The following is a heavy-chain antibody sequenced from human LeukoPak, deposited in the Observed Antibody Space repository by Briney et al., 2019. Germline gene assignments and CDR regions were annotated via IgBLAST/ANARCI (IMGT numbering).Heavy chain of an antibody. Sequence: GGSLRLSCAASGFTFNRDWTAWVGQVPGKGLEWVANIKEDGSEKNYVDSVKGRFTISRDNAVNSVYLQMNDLRAEDTGVYYCATKEPSTSGWSYWGQGTLVTVSS. J-gene: IGHJ4*02. CDR1: GFTFNRDW. D-gene: IGHD6-19*01. CDR2: IKEDGSEK. V-gene: IGHV3-7*01. CDR3: ATKEPSTSGWSY.